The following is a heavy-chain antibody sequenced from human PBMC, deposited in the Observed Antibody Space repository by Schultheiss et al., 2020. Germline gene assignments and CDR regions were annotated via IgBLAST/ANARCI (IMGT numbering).Heavy chain of an antibody. Sequence: GGSLRLSCAASGFTFSRFGMHWVRQAPGKGLEWVAVIWSDGSKKYYADSVKGRFTISRDNSKNTLYLQLNRLRAEDTAVYYCAREMSQWLVRWGVLYWGQGTLVTVSS. CDR3: AREMSQWLVRWGVLY. V-gene: IGHV3-33*08. D-gene: IGHD6-19*01. CDR1: GFTFSRFG. CDR2: IWSDGSKK. J-gene: IGHJ4*02.